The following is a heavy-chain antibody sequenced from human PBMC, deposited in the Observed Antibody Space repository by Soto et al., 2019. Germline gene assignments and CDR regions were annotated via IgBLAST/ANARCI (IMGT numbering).Heavy chain of an antibody. V-gene: IGHV4-39*01. D-gene: IGHD3-10*01. J-gene: IGHJ5*02. Sequence: SDTLSLTCTVSGGSITGTTNYWGWIRQPPGKGLEWIGTVDYTGSTNYNPSLESRVTISVDTSKNQFSLNLRSVTAADTAVYYCARRTPLYASESSRFDPWGQGALVTVSS. CDR2: VDYTGST. CDR3: ARRTPLYASESSRFDP. CDR1: GGSITGTTNY.